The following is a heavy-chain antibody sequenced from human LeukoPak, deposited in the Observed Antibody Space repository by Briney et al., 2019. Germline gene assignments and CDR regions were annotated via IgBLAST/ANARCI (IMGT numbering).Heavy chain of an antibody. CDR1: GFTFSTYA. CDR2: IISSGGST. Sequence: AGGSLRLSCAASGFTFSTYAMSWVRQAPGKGLEWVSTIISSGGSTYYADSVKGRFTISRDNSKNTLYLQMNSLRAEDTAVYYCAKTPGVATTCYFDYWGQGTLVTVSS. V-gene: IGHV3-23*01. J-gene: IGHJ4*02. D-gene: IGHD5-12*01. CDR3: AKTPGVATTCYFDY.